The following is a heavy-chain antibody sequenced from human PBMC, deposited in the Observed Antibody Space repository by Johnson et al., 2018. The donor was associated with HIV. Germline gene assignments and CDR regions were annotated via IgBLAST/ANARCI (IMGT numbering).Heavy chain of an antibody. J-gene: IGHJ3*02. CDR1: GFTFSTYG. V-gene: IGHV3-30*02. Sequence: QVQLVESGGGLVQPGGSLRLSCATSGFTFSTYGMHWVRQAPGKGLEWVAFIRYDGSLKYLADSVKGRFTISRDNSKNTLYLQMNSLRADDTAVYYCAKDLRWEDAFDIWGQGTMVTVSS. CDR3: AKDLRWEDAFDI. D-gene: IGHD1-26*01. CDR2: IRYDGSLK.